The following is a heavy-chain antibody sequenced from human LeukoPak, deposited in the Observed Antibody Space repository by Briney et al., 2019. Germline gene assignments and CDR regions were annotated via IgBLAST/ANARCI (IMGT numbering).Heavy chain of an antibody. Sequence: SETLSLTCTVSGGSISSYYWSWIRQPAGKGLEWIGRIYTSGSTNYNPSLKSRVTMSVDTSKNQFSLKLSSVTAADTAVYYCARGGLGYYSSTSCYTYSYYYGMDVWGQGTTVTVSS. CDR2: IYTSGST. D-gene: IGHD2-2*02. CDR3: ARGGLGYYSSTSCYTYSYYYGMDV. J-gene: IGHJ6*02. V-gene: IGHV4-4*07. CDR1: GGSISSYY.